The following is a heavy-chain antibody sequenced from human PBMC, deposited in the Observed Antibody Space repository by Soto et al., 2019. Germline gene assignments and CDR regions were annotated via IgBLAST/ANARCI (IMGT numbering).Heavy chain of an antibody. CDR3: ARHDQHYNGLAV. CDR1: GYTFTTYW. J-gene: IGHJ6*02. V-gene: IGHV5-51*01. Sequence: GESLKISCKGSGYTFTTYWIGWVRQMAGKGLEWMGIIYPGDSDVRYSPSFQGQVTISADKSITTAYLQWSSLKASDTAMHYCARHDQHYNGLAVRGQGTTVTVSS. CDR2: IYPGDSDV.